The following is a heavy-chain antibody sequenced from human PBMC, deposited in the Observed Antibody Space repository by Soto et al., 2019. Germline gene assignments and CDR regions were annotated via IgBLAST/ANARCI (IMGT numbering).Heavy chain of an antibody. CDR2: IDNSGST. V-gene: IGHV4-4*07. CDR1: GVSMSNYF. CDR3: ARGGQDFWSGPFDY. D-gene: IGHD3-3*01. Sequence: SETLSLTCTVSGVSMSNYFCNWIRQPAGKGLEWIGRIDNSGSTNYNPFLKSRITMSADTSRNQFSLKLNSVTAADTAVYYCARGGQDFWSGPFDYWGQGALVTVSS. J-gene: IGHJ4*02.